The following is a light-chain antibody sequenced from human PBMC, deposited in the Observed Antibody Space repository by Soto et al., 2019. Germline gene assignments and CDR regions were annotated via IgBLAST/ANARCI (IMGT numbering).Light chain of an antibody. CDR3: TSYSSSSPVL. V-gene: IGLV2-14*01. CDR2: EVT. Sequence: QSALTQPASVSGSLGQSITISCTGTSSDVGAYNYVSWYQQHPDKAPKLLIFEVTNRPSGVSGRFSGSKSGITASLSISGLQPEDEAAYYCTSYSSSSPVLFGGGTKVTVL. CDR1: SSDVGAYNY. J-gene: IGLJ2*01.